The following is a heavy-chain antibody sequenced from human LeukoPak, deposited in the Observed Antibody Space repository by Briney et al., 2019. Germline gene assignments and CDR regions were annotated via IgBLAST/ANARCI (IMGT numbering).Heavy chain of an antibody. Sequence: ASVKVSCKASGYDFTSVGITWVRRAPGQGLEWMGWISPYNGNARYAQKFQGRVAMTTNTSTTTAYMELRGLRFNDTAVYYCARAGPGSGWYFDYWGQGTLVTVSS. CDR3: ARAGPGSGWYFDY. V-gene: IGHV1-18*01. J-gene: IGHJ4*02. D-gene: IGHD6-19*01. CDR2: ISPYNGNA. CDR1: GYDFTSVG.